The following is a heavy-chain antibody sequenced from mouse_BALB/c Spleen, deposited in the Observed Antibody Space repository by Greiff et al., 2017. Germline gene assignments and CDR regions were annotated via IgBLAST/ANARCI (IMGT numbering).Heavy chain of an antibody. CDR3: ARHDYYGSRSWFAY. D-gene: IGHD1-1*01. CDR2: ISSGGGST. Sequence: DVKLVESGGGLVKPGGSLKLSCAASGFAFSSYDMSWVRQTPEKRLEWVAYISSGGGSTYYPDTVKGRFTISRDNAKNTLYLQMSSLKSEDTAMYYCARHDYYGSRSWFAYWGQGTLVTVSA. CDR1: GFAFSSYD. J-gene: IGHJ3*01. V-gene: IGHV5-12-1*01.